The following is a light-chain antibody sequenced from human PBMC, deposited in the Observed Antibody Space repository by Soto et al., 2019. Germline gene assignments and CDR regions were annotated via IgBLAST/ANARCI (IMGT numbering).Light chain of an antibody. V-gene: IGLV1-40*01. J-gene: IGLJ2*01. CDR3: QSYDSSLNGWV. Sequence: QSVLTQPLSVSGAPGQRVTISCTGSSSNIGAGYDVHWYQQLPGTAPKLLIYANNNRPSGVPDRLSGSRSGTSASLAITGLQAEDEADYYCQSYDSSLNGWVFGGGTQLTVL. CDR2: ANN. CDR1: SSNIGAGYD.